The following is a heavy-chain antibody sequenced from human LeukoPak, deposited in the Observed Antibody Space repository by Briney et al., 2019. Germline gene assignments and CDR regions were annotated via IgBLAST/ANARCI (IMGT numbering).Heavy chain of an antibody. Sequence: SETLSLTCTVSGGSISSYYWSWIRQPAGEGLEWIGRIYTSGSTNYNPSLKSRVTISVDTSKNQFSLKLSSVTAADTAVYYCARDLLLRSSSRPIQHWGQGTLVTVFS. J-gene: IGHJ1*01. CDR3: ARDLLLRSSSRPIQH. CDR2: IYTSGST. V-gene: IGHV4-4*07. D-gene: IGHD6-13*01. CDR1: GGSISSYY.